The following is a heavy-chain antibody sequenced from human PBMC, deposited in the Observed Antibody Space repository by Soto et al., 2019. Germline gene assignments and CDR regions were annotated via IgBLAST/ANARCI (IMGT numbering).Heavy chain of an antibody. D-gene: IGHD3-22*01. CDR1: GYTFTRYG. Sequence: ASVKVSCKASGYTFTRYGISWVLQAPGQGLEWMGWISAYNGNTNYAQKLQGRVTMTTDTSTSTAYMELRSLRSDDTAVYYCARVLYRGLYNDSSGYPDYWGQRTLGTV. V-gene: IGHV1-18*01. CDR3: ARVLYRGLYNDSSGYPDY. CDR2: ISAYNGNT. J-gene: IGHJ4*02.